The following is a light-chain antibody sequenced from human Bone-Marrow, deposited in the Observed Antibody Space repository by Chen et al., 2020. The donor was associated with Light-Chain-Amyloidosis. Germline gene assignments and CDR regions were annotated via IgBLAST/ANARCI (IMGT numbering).Light chain of an antibody. Sequence: SSELTQPPSVSVSPAQTARITCSGDDLPTKYAYWYQQKPGAPPVLVIHRDTERPSGISERFSGSSSGRTATLIISGVQAADDADYHCQAADSSGTYEVIFGGGTKLTVL. CDR3: QAADSSGTYEVI. V-gene: IGLV3-25*03. CDR1: DLPTKY. CDR2: RDT. J-gene: IGLJ2*01.